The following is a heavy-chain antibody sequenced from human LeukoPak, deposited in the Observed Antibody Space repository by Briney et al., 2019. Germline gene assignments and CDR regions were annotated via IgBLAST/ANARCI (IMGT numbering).Heavy chain of an antibody. J-gene: IGHJ3*02. D-gene: IGHD6-13*01. CDR1: GGSFSGYY. CDR3: ARCSIAAAGTRDAFDI. CDR2: INHSGST. V-gene: IGHV4-34*01. Sequence: SETLSLTCAVYGGSFSGYYWSWIRQPPGKGLEWIGEINHSGSTNYNPSLKSRVTISVDTSKNQFSLKLSSVTAADTAVYYCARCSIAAAGTRDAFDIWGQGTMVTVSS.